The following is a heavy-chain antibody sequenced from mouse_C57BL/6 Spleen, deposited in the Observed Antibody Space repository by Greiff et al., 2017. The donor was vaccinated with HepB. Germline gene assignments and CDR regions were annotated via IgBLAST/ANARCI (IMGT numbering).Heavy chain of an antibody. CDR3: ARDITTVVHYLDY. Sequence: EVQGVESGGGLVKPGGSLKLSCAASGFTFSSYAMSWVRQTPEKRLEWVATISDGGSYTYYPDNVKGRFTISRDNAKNNLYLQMSQLKSEDTAMYYCARDITTVVHYLDYWGQGTTLTVSS. D-gene: IGHD1-1*01. CDR2: ISDGGSYT. V-gene: IGHV5-4*01. CDR1: GFTFSSYA. J-gene: IGHJ2*01.